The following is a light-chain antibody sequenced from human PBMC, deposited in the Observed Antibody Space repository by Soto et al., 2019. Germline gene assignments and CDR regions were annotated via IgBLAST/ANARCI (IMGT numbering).Light chain of an antibody. J-gene: IGLJ2*01. CDR2: EVS. V-gene: IGLV2-8*01. CDR3: SSYAGSHNLV. Sequence: QSALTQPPSASGSPGQSVTISCTGTSSDVGGYNYVSWYQQHPGKAPKLMIYEVSGRASGVPDRFSGSKSGNTASLTVSGLQAEDEADYYCSSYAGSHNLVFGGGTKLTVL. CDR1: SSDVGGYNY.